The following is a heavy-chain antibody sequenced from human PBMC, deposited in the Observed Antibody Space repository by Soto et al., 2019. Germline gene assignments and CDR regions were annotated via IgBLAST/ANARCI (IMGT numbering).Heavy chain of an antibody. CDR2: FDPEDGET. D-gene: IGHD3-22*01. Sequence: ASVKVSCKVSGYTLTELSMHWVRQAPGKGLEWMGGFDPEDGETIYAQKFQGRVTMTEDTSTDTAYMELSSLRSEDTAVYYCATNYYDSSFSWFDPWGQGTLVTVSS. CDR1: GYTLTELS. V-gene: IGHV1-24*01. J-gene: IGHJ5*02. CDR3: ATNYYDSSFSWFDP.